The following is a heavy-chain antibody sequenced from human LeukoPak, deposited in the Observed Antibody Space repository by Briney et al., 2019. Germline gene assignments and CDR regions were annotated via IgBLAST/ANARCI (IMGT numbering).Heavy chain of an antibody. CDR3: ARQGGMVASGYYYYGMDV. J-gene: IGHJ6*02. CDR1: GGSFSSSY. D-gene: IGHD1-26*01. CDR2: FYYSGTT. Sequence: YPSETLSLTCTVSGGSFSSSYWSWIRQAPGKGLEWIGYFYYSGTTNYNPSLKSRVTISADTSKNQFSLELSSVTAADTAVYYCARQGGMVASGYYYYGMDVWGQGTTVTVSS. V-gene: IGHV4-59*08.